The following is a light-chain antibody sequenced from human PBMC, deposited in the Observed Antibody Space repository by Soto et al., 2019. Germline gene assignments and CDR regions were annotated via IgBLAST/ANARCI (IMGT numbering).Light chain of an antibody. CDR3: QHYVTSPPIT. V-gene: IGKV3-20*01. Sequence: EIVLTQSPGTLSLSPGERATLSCRASQSVSSSYLAWYQQKPGQAPRLLIYGVSSRATGIPYRFSGSGSGTDFTLTISRLEPEDFAVYYCQHYVTSPPITFGQGTRLEIK. CDR2: GVS. CDR1: QSVSSSY. J-gene: IGKJ5*01.